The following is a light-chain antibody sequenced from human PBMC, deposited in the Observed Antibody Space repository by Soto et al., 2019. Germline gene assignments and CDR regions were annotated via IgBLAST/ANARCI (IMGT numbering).Light chain of an antibody. V-gene: IGKV3-20*01. J-gene: IGKJ1*01. CDR2: GAS. CDR3: QQYGSSPWT. CDR1: QSVSSSY. Sequence: EIVLTQSPGTLSLSPGERATLSCRASQSVSSSYLAWYQQNPGQAPRLLIYGASSWATGIPDRFSGSGSGTDFTVTISSLEPEDFAVYYCQQYGSSPWTFGQGTKVEIK.